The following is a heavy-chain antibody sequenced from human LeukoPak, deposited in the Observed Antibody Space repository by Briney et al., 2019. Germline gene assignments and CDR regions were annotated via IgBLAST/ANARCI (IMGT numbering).Heavy chain of an antibody. D-gene: IGHD6-13*01. CDR2: ARDKANSYTT. CDR1: GFTFSDHY. CDR3: ARATGSSWRHSDY. Sequence: PGGSLRLSCAASGFTFSDHYMDWVRQAPGKGLEWVGRARDKANSYTTDYAASVKGRFTISRDELKDSVYLQVNSLKTEDTAVYYCARATGSSWRHSDYWGQGTLVTVSS. J-gene: IGHJ4*02. V-gene: IGHV3-72*01.